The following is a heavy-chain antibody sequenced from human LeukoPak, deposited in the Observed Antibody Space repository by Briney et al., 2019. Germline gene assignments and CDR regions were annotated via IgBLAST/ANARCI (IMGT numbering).Heavy chain of an antibody. CDR2: IYYSGGT. D-gene: IGHD3-10*01. Sequence: SETLSLTCSVSGGSISSYYWSWIRQPPGKGLECIGYIYYSGGTNYNPSLKSRVTISVDTSKNQFSLKLSSVTAADTAVYYCARRPGFGSGTFFDYWGQGTLVTVSS. V-gene: IGHV4-59*08. CDR3: ARRPGFGSGTFFDY. CDR1: GGSISSYY. J-gene: IGHJ4*02.